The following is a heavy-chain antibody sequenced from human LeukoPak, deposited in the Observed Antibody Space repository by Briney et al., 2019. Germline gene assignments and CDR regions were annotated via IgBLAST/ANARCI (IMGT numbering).Heavy chain of an antibody. CDR2: ISYDGSNK. Sequence: GRSLRLSCAASGFTFSSYAMHWVRQAPGKGLEWVAVISYDGSNKYYADSVKGRFTISRDNSKNTLYLQMNSLRAEDTAVYYCVSELDEGQWLAPAPFDYWGQGTLVTVSS. D-gene: IGHD6-19*01. V-gene: IGHV3-30-3*01. CDR1: GFTFSSYA. J-gene: IGHJ4*02. CDR3: VSELDEGQWLAPAPFDY.